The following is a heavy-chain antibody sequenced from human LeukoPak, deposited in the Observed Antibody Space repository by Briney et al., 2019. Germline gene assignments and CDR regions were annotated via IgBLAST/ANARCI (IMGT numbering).Heavy chain of an antibody. CDR1: GGSISTSNYY. V-gene: IGHV4-39*07. CDR2: IFYSGST. Sequence: SETLSLTCTVSGGSISTSNYYWGWIRQPPGKGLEWIGNIFYSGSTYYSPSLRSRVTISLDTSRNQFSLKLNSATAADTAVYYCARTTPGAFDWLYNRFAFDYWGQGTLVTVSS. CDR3: ARTTPGAFDWLYNRFAFDY. J-gene: IGHJ4*02. D-gene: IGHD3-9*01.